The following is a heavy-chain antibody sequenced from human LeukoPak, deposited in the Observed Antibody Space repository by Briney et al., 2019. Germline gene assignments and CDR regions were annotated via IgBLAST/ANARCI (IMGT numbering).Heavy chain of an antibody. V-gene: IGHV4-39*07. D-gene: IGHD1-26*01. CDR3: ARDFITVVGATEFDY. CDR1: GGSISSSSYY. CDR2: IYYSGST. J-gene: IGHJ4*02. Sequence: SETLSLTCTVSGGSISSSSYYWGWIRQPPGKGLEWIGSIYYSGSTYYNPSLKSRVTISVDTSKNQFSLKLSSVTAADTAVYYCARDFITVVGATEFDYWGQGTLVTVSS.